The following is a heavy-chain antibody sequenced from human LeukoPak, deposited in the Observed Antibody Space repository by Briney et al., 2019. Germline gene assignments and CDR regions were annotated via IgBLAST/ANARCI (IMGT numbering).Heavy chain of an antibody. CDR2: INHSGST. V-gene: IGHV4-34*01. J-gene: IGHJ4*02. D-gene: IGHD2-15*01. CDR1: GGSFSGYY. CDR3: ARVVVVVAATHIDY. Sequence: SSETLSLTCAVYGGSFSGYYWGWIRQPPGKGLEWIGEINHSGSTNYNPSLKSRVTISVDTSKNQFSLKLSSVTVADTAVYYCARVVVVVAATHIDYWGQGTLVTVSS.